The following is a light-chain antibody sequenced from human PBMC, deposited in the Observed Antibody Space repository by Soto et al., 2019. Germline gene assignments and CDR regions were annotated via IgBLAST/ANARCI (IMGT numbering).Light chain of an antibody. CDR2: VAS. CDR1: QSVSSSY. Sequence: EIVLTQSPGTLSLSPGERATLSCRASQSVSSSYLAWYHQKPGQAPRLLIYVASRRASGIPDRFIGSGSGTDFTLTISRLGPEDSGVYYCQQYGSSIWTFGQGTKVDIK. V-gene: IGKV3-20*01. CDR3: QQYGSSIWT. J-gene: IGKJ1*01.